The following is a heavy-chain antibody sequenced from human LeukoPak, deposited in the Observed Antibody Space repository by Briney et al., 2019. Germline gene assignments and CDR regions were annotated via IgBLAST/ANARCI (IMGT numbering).Heavy chain of an antibody. Sequence: GASVKVSCKASGGTFSSYAISWVRQAPGQGLEWMGGIIPIFGTANYAQKFQGRVTITTDESTSTAYMELSSLRSEDTAVYYCAREGAYYCDSSDYSPRSYYYYYMDVWGKGTTVTVSS. V-gene: IGHV1-69*05. CDR2: IIPIFGTA. D-gene: IGHD3-22*01. CDR1: GGTFSSYA. CDR3: AREGAYYCDSSDYSPRSYYYYYMDV. J-gene: IGHJ6*03.